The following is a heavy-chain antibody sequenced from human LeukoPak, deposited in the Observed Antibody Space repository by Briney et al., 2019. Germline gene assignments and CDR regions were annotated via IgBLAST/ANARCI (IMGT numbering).Heavy chain of an antibody. CDR3: VRGYTYGLDN. J-gene: IGHJ4*02. Sequence: GSLRLSCGASGFTFSTYLMHWVRQAPGKGLVWVSRIDVDGSTTGYADSVKGRFTISRDNAKNTLYLQMNSLRAEDTAVYYCVRGYTYGLDNWGQGTLVTVSS. CDR2: IDVDGSTT. CDR1: GFTFSTYL. D-gene: IGHD5-18*01. V-gene: IGHV3-74*01.